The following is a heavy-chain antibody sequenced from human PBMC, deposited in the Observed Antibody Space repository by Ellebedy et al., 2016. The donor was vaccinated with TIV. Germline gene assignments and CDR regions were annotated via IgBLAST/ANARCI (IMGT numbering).Heavy chain of an antibody. V-gene: IGHV3-23*01. CDR1: GFPFRHYW. J-gene: IGHJ4*02. D-gene: IGHD4/OR15-4a*01. CDR2: ISGIGGET. Sequence: GESLKISCVASGFPFRHYWMSWVRQAPGKGLEWVSSISGIGGETYYTDSVKGRFTASRDNSKNTLYLQMDSLRAEDTAVYYCAKDARIFFDGAGSHGALEYWGQGTLVTVSS. CDR3: AKDARIFFDGAGSHGALEY.